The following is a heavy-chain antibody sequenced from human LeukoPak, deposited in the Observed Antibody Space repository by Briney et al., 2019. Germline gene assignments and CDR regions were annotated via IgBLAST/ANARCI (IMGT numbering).Heavy chain of an antibody. CDR3: ARHVSCSSTSCNSWFDP. J-gene: IGHJ5*02. V-gene: IGHV4-34*01. Sequence: SETLSLTCAVYGGSFSGYYWSWIRQPPGKGLEWIGEINHSGSTNYNPSLKSRVTISVDTSENQFSLKLSSVTAADTAVYYCARHVSCSSTSCNSWFDPWGQGTLVTVSS. CDR2: INHSGST. D-gene: IGHD2-2*01. CDR1: GGSFSGYY.